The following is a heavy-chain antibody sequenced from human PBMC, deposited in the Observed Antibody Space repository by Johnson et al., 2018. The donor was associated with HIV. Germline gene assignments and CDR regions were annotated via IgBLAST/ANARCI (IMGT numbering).Heavy chain of an antibody. CDR3: AKGGGSYSDAFDI. CDR2: ISGSGGST. Sequence: VQLVESGGGLVQPGGSLRLSCASGFTVSTNYMSWVRQAPGKGLEWVSAISGSGGSTYYADSVKGRFTISRDNSKNTLYLQMNSLRAEDTAVYYCAKGGGSYSDAFDIWGQGTMVTVSS. V-gene: IGHV3-23*04. CDR1: GFTVSTNY. D-gene: IGHD1-26*01. J-gene: IGHJ3*02.